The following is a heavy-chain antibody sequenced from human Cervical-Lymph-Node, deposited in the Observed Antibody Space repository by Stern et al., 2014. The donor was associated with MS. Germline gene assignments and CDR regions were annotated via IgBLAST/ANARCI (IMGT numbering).Heavy chain of an antibody. D-gene: IGHD5/OR15-5a*01. CDR2: IYYSGST. V-gene: IGHV4-39*01. CDR1: GGSISSSSYY. Sequence: QLQLQESGPGLVKPSETLSLTCTVSGGSISSSSYYWGWIRQPPGKGLEWIGSIYYSGSTYYNPSLKSRVTISVDTSKNQFSLKLSSVTAADTAVYYCARHRVPSPFDYWGQGTLVTVSS. CDR3: ARHRVPSPFDY. J-gene: IGHJ4*02.